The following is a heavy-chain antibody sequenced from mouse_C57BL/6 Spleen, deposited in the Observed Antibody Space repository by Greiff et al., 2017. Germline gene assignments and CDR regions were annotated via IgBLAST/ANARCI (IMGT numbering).Heavy chain of an antibody. CDR3: ARSETTVVGHFDY. Sequence: QVQLQQSGTELVKPGASVKLSCKASGYTFTSYWMHWVKQRPGQGLEWIGNINPSNGGTNYNEKFKSKATLTVDKSSSTAYMQLSSLTSEDSAVYYCARSETTVVGHFDYWGQGTTLTVSS. D-gene: IGHD1-1*01. J-gene: IGHJ2*01. CDR1: GYTFTSYW. V-gene: IGHV1-53*01. CDR2: INPSNGGT.